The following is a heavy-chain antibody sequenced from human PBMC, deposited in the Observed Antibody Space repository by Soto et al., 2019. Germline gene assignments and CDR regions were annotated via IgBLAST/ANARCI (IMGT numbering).Heavy chain of an antibody. D-gene: IGHD2-15*01. J-gene: IGHJ4*02. CDR3: AKETTSDCSGGSCYWALLHRGHFDY. CDR1: GFTFSSYG. Sequence: QVQLVESGGGVVQPGRSLRLSCAASGFTFSSYGMHWVRQAPGKGLEWVAVISYDGSNKYYADSVKGRFTISRDNSKNTLYLQMNSLRAEDTAVYYCAKETTSDCSGGSCYWALLHRGHFDYRGQGTLVTVSS. V-gene: IGHV3-30*18. CDR2: ISYDGSNK.